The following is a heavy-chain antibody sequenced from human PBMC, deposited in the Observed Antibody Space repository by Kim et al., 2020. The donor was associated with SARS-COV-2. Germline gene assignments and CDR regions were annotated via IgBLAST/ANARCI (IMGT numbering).Heavy chain of an antibody. CDR3: AKDRGDGYNFGPDY. V-gene: IGHV3-11*05. D-gene: IGHD5-12*01. Sequence: ADCVTAQFTITRDNAKTSLYLQMNSLGADDTAVYYCAKDRGDGYNFGPDYWGQGTQVTVSS. J-gene: IGHJ4*02.